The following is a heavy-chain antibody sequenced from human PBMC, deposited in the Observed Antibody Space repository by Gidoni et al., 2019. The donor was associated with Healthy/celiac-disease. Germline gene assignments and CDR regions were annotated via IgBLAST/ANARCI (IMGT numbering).Heavy chain of an antibody. CDR2: ISYDGSNK. Sequence: QVQLVESGGGVVQPGRSLRLSCAASGFTFSSYGMHWVRQAPGKGLEGVAVISYDGSNKYYADSVKGRFTISRDNSKNTLYLQMNSLRAEDTAVYYCAKPWGPPRWGIAVAGGDYWGQGTLVTVSS. CDR3: AKPWGPPRWGIAVAGGDY. J-gene: IGHJ4*02. V-gene: IGHV3-30*18. D-gene: IGHD6-19*01. CDR1: GFTFSSYG.